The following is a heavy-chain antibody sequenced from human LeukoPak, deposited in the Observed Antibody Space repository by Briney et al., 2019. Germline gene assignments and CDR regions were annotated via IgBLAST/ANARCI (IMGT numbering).Heavy chain of an antibody. D-gene: IGHD2-2*01. CDR2: IYYSGST. CDR1: GGSISSYY. Sequence: SETLSLTCTVSGGSISSYYWSWIRQPPGKGLEWLGYIYYSGSTNYNPSLKRRVTISVDTSKNQFSLKLSSVTAADTAVYYCAWEGPYQSNDYWGQGTLVTVSS. J-gene: IGHJ4*02. V-gene: IGHV4-59*01. CDR3: AWEGPYQSNDY.